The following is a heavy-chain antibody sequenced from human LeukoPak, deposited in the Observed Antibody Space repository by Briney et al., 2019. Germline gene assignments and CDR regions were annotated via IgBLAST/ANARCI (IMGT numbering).Heavy chain of an antibody. Sequence: GGSLRLSCAASGFTVSSYGMSWGSQAPGKGLEWDSAIRGRGGSTYYAHSVKGRFTISRDNSKNTLYLQMNSLRAEDTAVYYCAKDEGYSSGWWGDYFDYWGQGTLVTVSS. CDR3: AKDEGYSSGWWGDYFDY. CDR2: IRGRGGST. D-gene: IGHD6-19*01. CDR1: GFTVSSYG. V-gene: IGHV3-23*01. J-gene: IGHJ4*02.